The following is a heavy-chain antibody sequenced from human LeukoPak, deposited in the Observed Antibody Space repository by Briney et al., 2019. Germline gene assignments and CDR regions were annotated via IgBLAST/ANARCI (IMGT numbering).Heavy chain of an antibody. D-gene: IGHD2-2*01. Sequence: SETLPLTCAVSGYSINSAYHWGWIRQPPGKGLEWIGSIHHSGTTYYNPSLKSRVTISVDTSKNQFSLKLSSVTAADTAVYYCARHPPSLVPAATTPDYWGQGTLVTVSS. V-gene: IGHV4-38-2*01. CDR2: IHHSGTT. J-gene: IGHJ4*02. CDR1: GYSINSAYH. CDR3: ARHPPSLVPAATTPDY.